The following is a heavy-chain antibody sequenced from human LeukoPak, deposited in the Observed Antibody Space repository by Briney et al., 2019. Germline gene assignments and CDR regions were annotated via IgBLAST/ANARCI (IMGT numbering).Heavy chain of an antibody. CDR1: GGSISSGGYY. CDR3: ARSLGYCSSTSCYPEPEFDC. D-gene: IGHD2-2*01. V-gene: IGHV4-31*03. J-gene: IGHJ4*02. CDR2: IYYSGST. Sequence: PSETLSLTCTVSGGSISSGGYYWSWIRQHPGKGLEWIGYIYYSGSTYYNPSLKSRVTISVDTSKNQFSLKLSSVTAADTAVYYCARSLGYCSSTSCYPEPEFDCWGQGTLVTVSS.